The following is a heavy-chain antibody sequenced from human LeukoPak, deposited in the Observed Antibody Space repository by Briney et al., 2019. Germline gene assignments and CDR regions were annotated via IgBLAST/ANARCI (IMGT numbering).Heavy chain of an antibody. CDR1: GFTFSSYA. J-gene: IGHJ4*02. CDR3: ARESRIAAAGCFDY. Sequence: GGSLRLSCAASGFTFSSYAMHWVRQAPGKGLEWVAVISYDGSNKYYADSVKGRFTISRDNSKNTLYLQMNSLRAEDTAVYYCARESRIAAAGCFDYWGQGTLVTVSS. V-gene: IGHV3-30*04. CDR2: ISYDGSNK. D-gene: IGHD6-13*01.